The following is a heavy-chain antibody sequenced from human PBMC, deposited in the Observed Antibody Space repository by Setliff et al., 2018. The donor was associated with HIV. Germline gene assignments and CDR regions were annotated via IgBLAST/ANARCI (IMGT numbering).Heavy chain of an antibody. Sequence: ESLNISCKGSASSFTSYWIGWVRQMPGKGLEWMGIIYPGDSDTRYSPSFQGQVTISADKSISTAYLQWSSLKASDTAIYYCARFPPMLSGSYVRGAFDIWGQGTMVTVSS. CDR3: ARFPPMLSGSYVRGAFDI. D-gene: IGHD1-26*01. J-gene: IGHJ3*02. CDR2: IYPGDSDT. CDR1: ASSFTSYW. V-gene: IGHV5-51*01.